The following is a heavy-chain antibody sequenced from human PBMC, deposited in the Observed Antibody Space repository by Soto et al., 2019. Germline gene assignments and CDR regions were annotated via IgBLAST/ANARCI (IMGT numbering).Heavy chain of an antibody. J-gene: IGHJ5*02. CDR2: ISGSGQTT. V-gene: IGHV3-23*01. CDR1: GFTFSRFA. CDR3: AEDQRKPASFGVVTPS. Sequence: EVQLLESGGGLGQPGGSLRLSCAGSGFTFSRFAMSWVRQVPGKGLEWVSAISGSGQTTYYADSVKGRFTVSRDNSNNTLYLQMNSLRAEDAAVFYCAEDQRKPASFGVVTPSLGQGTLVTVSS. D-gene: IGHD3-3*01.